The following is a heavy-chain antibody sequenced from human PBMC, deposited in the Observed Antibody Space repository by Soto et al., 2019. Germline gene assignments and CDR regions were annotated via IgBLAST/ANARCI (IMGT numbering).Heavy chain of an antibody. Sequence: ASVKVSCKASGYTFTSYAMHWVRQAPGQRLEWMGWINAGNGNTKYSQKFQGRVTITRDTSASTAYMELSSLRSEDTAVYYCARDSLRYFDWLSPGYYYGMDVWGQGTTVTVSS. V-gene: IGHV1-3*01. J-gene: IGHJ6*02. CDR1: GYTFTSYA. CDR3: ARDSLRYFDWLSPGYYYGMDV. CDR2: INAGNGNT. D-gene: IGHD3-9*01.